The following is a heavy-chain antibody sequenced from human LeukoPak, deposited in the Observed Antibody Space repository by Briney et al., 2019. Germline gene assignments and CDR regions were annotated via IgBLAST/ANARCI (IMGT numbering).Heavy chain of an antibody. D-gene: IGHD3-22*01. J-gene: IGHJ4*02. Sequence: PSETLSLTCTVSGGSISSSSYYWGWIRQPPGKGLEWIGSIYYSGSTYYNPSLKSRVTISVDTSKNQFSLKLSPVTAADTAVYYCASHLYDSSGYYFFYFDYWGQGTLVTVSS. CDR2: IYYSGST. CDR1: GGSISSSSYY. V-gene: IGHV4-39*01. CDR3: ASHLYDSSGYYFFYFDY.